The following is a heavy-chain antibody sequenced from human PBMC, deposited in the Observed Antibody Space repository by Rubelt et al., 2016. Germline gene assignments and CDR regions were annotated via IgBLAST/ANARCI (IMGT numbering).Heavy chain of an antibody. CDR3: AIYDFWSGYYLDY. CDR1: GYSFTSYW. J-gene: IGHJ4*02. CDR2: IDPSDSYT. D-gene: IGHD3-3*01. Sequence: EVQLVQPGAEVKKPGESLRISCKGSGYSFTSYWISWVRQMPGKGLEWMGRIDPSDSYTNYSPAFQGHVTISADKSISTAYLQWSSLKASDTAMHYCAIYDFWSGYYLDYWGQGTLVTVSS. V-gene: IGHV5-10-1*03.